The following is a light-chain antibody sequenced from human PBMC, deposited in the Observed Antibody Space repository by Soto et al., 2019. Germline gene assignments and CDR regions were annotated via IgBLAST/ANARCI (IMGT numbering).Light chain of an antibody. CDR2: AAS. V-gene: IGKV1-27*01. Sequence: DIQMTQSPSSLSASVGDRVTITCRASQGISNSLAWYQQKPGKVPKLLIYAASTLQSGVPSRFSGSGSRTDFILTISSLRPEDVASYYCQRYNSAPYTFGQGTKLAIK. J-gene: IGKJ2*01. CDR1: QGISNS. CDR3: QRYNSAPYT.